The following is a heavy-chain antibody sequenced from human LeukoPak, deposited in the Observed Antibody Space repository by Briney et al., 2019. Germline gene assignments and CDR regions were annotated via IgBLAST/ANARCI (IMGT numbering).Heavy chain of an antibody. CDR2: IIPIFGTA. Sequence: SVKVSCKASGGTFSSYAISWVRQAPGQGLEWMGGIIPIFGTANYAQKFQGRVTITTDESTSTAYMELSSLRSEDTAVYYCASARSMAARPIWYYYYMDVWGKGTTVTVSS. J-gene: IGHJ6*03. CDR3: ASARSMAARPIWYYYYMDV. D-gene: IGHD6-6*01. V-gene: IGHV1-69*05. CDR1: GGTFSSYA.